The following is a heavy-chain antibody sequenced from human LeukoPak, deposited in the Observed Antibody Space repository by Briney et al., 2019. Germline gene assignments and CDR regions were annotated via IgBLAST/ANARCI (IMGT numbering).Heavy chain of an antibody. CDR2: INPSGGST. CDR3: ARDRIVATISNLDSSGCDC. V-gene: IGHV1-46*01. CDR1: GYTFTSYY. J-gene: IGHJ4*02. Sequence: ASVKVSCKASGYTFTSYYMHWVRQAPGQGLEWMGIINPSGGSTSYAQKFQGRVTMTRDTSTSTVYMELSSLRSEDTAVYYCARDRIVATISNLDSSGCDCWGQGTLVTVSS. D-gene: IGHD5-12*01.